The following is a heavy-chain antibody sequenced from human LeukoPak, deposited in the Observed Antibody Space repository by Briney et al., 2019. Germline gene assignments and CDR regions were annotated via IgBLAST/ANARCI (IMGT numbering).Heavy chain of an antibody. V-gene: IGHV3-7*03. CDR2: IKQDGSEK. J-gene: IGHJ5*02. CDR1: GFTLSSYW. Sequence: LAGGSLRLSCAASGFTLSSYWMSWVSQAPGKGLEWEANIKQDGSEKYYVDSVKGRFTISRDNAKNSLYLQMNSLRAEDTAVYYCARYCSSTSCYSDWFDPWGEGTLVTVSS. CDR3: ARYCSSTSCYSDWFDP. D-gene: IGHD2-2*01.